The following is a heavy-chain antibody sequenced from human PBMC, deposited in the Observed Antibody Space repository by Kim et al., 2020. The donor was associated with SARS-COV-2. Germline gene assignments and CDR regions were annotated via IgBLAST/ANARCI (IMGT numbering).Heavy chain of an antibody. V-gene: IGHV4-4*02. D-gene: IGHD3-16*01. J-gene: IGHJ6*02. CDR3: ARRFVGSYYYGMDV. Sequence: NPALKSRVTISVGKSKNQFSLKLSSVTAADTAVYYCARRFVGSYYYGMDVWGQGTTVTVS.